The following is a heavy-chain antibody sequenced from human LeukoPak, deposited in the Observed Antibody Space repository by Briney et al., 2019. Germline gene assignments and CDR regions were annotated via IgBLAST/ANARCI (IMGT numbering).Heavy chain of an antibody. CDR2: VYYSGST. Sequence: SETLSLTCTVSGGSISSSSYSWGWIRQPPGKGLEWIGSVYYSGSTYYNPSLKSRVTISVDTSKNQFSLNRISVTAADTAVYYCARGVRGSQYYYMDVWGKGTTVTVSS. D-gene: IGHD3-10*01. V-gene: IGHV4-39*07. CDR3: ARGVRGSQYYYMDV. CDR1: GGSISSSSYS. J-gene: IGHJ6*03.